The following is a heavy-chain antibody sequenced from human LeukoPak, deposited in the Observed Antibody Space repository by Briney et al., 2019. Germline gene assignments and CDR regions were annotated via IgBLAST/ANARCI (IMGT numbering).Heavy chain of an antibody. CDR2: IYPSDSDT. CDR3: ARAGGSSSRFFDY. J-gene: IGHJ4*02. D-gene: IGHD6-6*01. CDR1: GYSFTSYHW. V-gene: IGHV5-51*01. Sequence: GESLKISCKASGYSFTSYHWIAWVRQMPGEDLELMGVIYPSDSDTRYSPSFQGQVTISADQSITTAYLQWSSLEASDTAIYFCARAGGSSSRFFDYWGQGSLVTVSS.